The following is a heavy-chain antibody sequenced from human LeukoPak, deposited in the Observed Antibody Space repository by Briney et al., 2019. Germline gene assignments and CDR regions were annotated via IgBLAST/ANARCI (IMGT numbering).Heavy chain of an antibody. CDR3: ARGLIAAGAPFGY. D-gene: IGHD6-13*01. Sequence: ASVKVSCKASGYTFTGYYMHWVRQAPGQGLEWMGWINPNSGGTNYAQKFQGRVTMTRDTSISTAYMELSRLRSDDTAVYYCARGLIAAGAPFGYWGQGTLVTVSS. CDR2: INPNSGGT. CDR1: GYTFTGYY. V-gene: IGHV1-2*02. J-gene: IGHJ4*02.